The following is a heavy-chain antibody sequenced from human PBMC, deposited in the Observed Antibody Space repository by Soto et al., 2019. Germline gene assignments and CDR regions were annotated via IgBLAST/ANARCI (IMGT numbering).Heavy chain of an antibody. CDR1: GYTFTGYY. Sequence: ASVKVSCKGSGYTFTGYYIHWLRQTPGQGPEWMGEISPQTGGTKYAQKYQGRVTMTRDTSITTVYMELSNLSPDDTAVYYCGRERSGELVIFYWGQGTLVTVSS. J-gene: IGHJ4*02. V-gene: IGHV1-2*02. D-gene: IGHD1-26*01. CDR3: GRERSGELVIFY. CDR2: ISPQTGGT.